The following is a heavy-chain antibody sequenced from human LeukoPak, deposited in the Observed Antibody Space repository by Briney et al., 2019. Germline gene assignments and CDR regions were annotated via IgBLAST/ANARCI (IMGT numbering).Heavy chain of an antibody. CDR2: IYYSGTT. CDR1: GGSISYYY. CDR3: AREDPQTTVPEGMDV. D-gene: IGHD4-17*01. V-gene: IGHV4-59*01. Sequence: SETLSLTCTVSGGSISYYYWRWIRPSPGRGLEWIGYIYYSGTTNYNPSLKSRVTISVDTPKNQFSLQLRSVTAADTAVYYCAREDPQTTVPEGMDVWGQGTTVTVSS. J-gene: IGHJ6*02.